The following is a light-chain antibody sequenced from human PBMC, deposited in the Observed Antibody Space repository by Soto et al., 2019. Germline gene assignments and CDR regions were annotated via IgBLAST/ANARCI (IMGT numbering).Light chain of an antibody. CDR3: GTFDSSLDAGV. V-gene: IGLV1-51*01. CDR1: NSNIGSNS. Sequence: QSVLTQPPSVSAAPGQKVTISCSGSNSNIGSNSVSWYQQLPGTAPKLLIYDNDKRPSEIPDRLSGSRSGSSATLGIAGRQTGDEADYYCGTFDSSLDAGVFGGGTKVTVL. J-gene: IGLJ2*01. CDR2: DND.